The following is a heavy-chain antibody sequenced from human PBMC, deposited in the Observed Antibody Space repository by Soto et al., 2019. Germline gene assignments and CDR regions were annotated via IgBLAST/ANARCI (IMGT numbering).Heavy chain of an antibody. V-gene: IGHV3-30*18. CDR2: ISYDGSNK. D-gene: IGHD4-17*01. J-gene: IGHJ5*02. CDR3: AKPYDYGDGGGLNWFDP. Sequence: GGSLRLSCAASGFTFSSYGMHWVRQAPGKGLEWVAVISYDGSNKYYADSVKGRFTISRDNSKNTLYLQMNSLRAEDTAVYYCAKPYDYGDGGGLNWFDPWGQGTLVTVSS. CDR1: GFTFSSYG.